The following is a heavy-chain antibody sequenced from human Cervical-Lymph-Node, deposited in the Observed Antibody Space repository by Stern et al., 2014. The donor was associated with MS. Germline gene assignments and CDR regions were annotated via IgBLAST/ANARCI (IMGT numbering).Heavy chain of an antibody. CDR3: ARGYYYDSSGYYCDYFDY. J-gene: IGHJ4*02. Sequence: QLVQSGAEVKKPGASVKVSCKASGYTFTGYYMHWVRQAPGQGLEWMGWINPNSGGTNYAQKFQGWVTMTRDTSISTAYMELSRLRSDDTAVYYCARGYYYDSSGYYCDYFDYWGQGTLVTVSS. CDR2: INPNSGGT. V-gene: IGHV1-2*04. CDR1: GYTFTGYY. D-gene: IGHD3-22*01.